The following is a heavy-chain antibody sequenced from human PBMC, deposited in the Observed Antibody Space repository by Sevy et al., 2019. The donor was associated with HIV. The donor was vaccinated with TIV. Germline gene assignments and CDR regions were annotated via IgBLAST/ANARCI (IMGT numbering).Heavy chain of an antibody. J-gene: IGHJ4*02. CDR1: GFTFSSYA. CDR3: AKSYSSSGVTFDY. V-gene: IGHV3-23*01. D-gene: IGHD6-13*01. Sequence: GGSLRLSCAASGFTFSSYAMSWVRQAPGKGLEWVSAISGSGGSTYYADSVKGRFTISRDNSKNTLYLQMNGLRAEDTAVYYCAKSYSSSGVTFDYWGQGTLVTVSS. CDR2: ISGSGGST.